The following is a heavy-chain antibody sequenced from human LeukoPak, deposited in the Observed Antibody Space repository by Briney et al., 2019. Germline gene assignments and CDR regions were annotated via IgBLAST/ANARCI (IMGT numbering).Heavy chain of an antibody. Sequence: ASVKVSCKASGYTFTSYDINCVRQATGQGLEWMGWMNPNSGNTGYAQKFQGRVTMTRNTAISTVYMELSSLRSEDTAVYYCARGFWSGRYYNWFDPWGQGTLVTVSS. D-gene: IGHD3-3*01. CDR1: GYTFTSYD. CDR2: MNPNSGNT. CDR3: ARGFWSGRYYNWFDP. V-gene: IGHV1-8*01. J-gene: IGHJ5*02.